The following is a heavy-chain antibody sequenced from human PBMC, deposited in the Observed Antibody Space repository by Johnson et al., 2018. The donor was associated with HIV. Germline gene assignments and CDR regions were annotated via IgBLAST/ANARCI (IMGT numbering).Heavy chain of an antibody. D-gene: IGHD2-15*01. V-gene: IGHV3-7*03. J-gene: IGHJ3*02. CDR3: ARDPDVTPGAFDI. CDR2: IKQDGSES. Sequence: EVHLVESGGGLVQPGGSLRLSCAASGFTFSTYWMSWVRQAPGKGLEWVGSIKQDGSESYSVDSVKGRFTISRDNDKNSLYLQLNSLRAEDTAVYYCARDPDVTPGAFDIWGQGTMVTVSS. CDR1: GFTFSTYW.